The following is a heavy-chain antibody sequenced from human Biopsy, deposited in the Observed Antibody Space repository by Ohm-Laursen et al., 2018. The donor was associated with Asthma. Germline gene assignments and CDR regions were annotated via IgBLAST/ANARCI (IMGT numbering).Heavy chain of an antibody. D-gene: IGHD3-3*01. Sequence: GTLSLTCTVSGGSISSYYWSWIRQPPGKGLEWIGYIYYSGSTNYNPSLKSRVTISRDTSKDQLSLRLTSVTAADTAVYFCARRITIFGVVQKDHGMDAWGQGTTVIVSS. CDR2: IYYSGST. CDR1: GGSISSYY. CDR3: ARRITIFGVVQKDHGMDA. J-gene: IGHJ6*02. V-gene: IGHV4-59*08.